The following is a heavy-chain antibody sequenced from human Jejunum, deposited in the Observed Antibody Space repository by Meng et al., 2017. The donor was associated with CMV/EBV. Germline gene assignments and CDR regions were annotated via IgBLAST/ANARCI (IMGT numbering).Heavy chain of an antibody. CDR3: ARDSMKGGGFDY. CDR2: SRVKVNSYPT. J-gene: IGHJ4*02. Sequence: GVPFSDHYMDWFRQAPGKGLEWVARSRVKVNSYPTEHAASVKGRFTISRDDLENSLYLKMTSLKTEDTAVYYGARDSMKGGGFDYWGQGTLVTVSS. D-gene: IGHD3-10*01. V-gene: IGHV3-72*01. CDR1: GVPFSDHY.